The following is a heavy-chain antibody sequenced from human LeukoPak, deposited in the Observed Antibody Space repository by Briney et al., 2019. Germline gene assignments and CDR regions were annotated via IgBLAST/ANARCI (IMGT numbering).Heavy chain of an antibody. Sequence: ASVKVSCKVSGYTLTELSMHWVRQAPGKGLEWMGGFDPEDGETIYAQKFQGRVTMTEDTSTDTAYMELSSLRSEDTAVYYCATVPIEYSSPWMDVWGQGITVTVSS. V-gene: IGHV1-24*01. J-gene: IGHJ6*02. CDR1: GYTLTELS. D-gene: IGHD6-6*01. CDR3: ATVPIEYSSPWMDV. CDR2: FDPEDGET.